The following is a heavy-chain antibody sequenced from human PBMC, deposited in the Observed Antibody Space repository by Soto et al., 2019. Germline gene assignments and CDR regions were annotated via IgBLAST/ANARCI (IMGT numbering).Heavy chain of an antibody. Sequence: PGGSLRLSCTASGFTFGDYAMSWFRQAPGKGLEWVGFIRSKAYGGTTEYAASVKGRFTISRDDSKSIAYLQMNSLKTEDTAVYYCTRAPLLWFGEFPDAFDIWGQGTMVTVSS. CDR1: GFTFGDYA. J-gene: IGHJ3*02. D-gene: IGHD3-10*01. CDR3: TRAPLLWFGEFPDAFDI. V-gene: IGHV3-49*03. CDR2: IRSKAYGGTT.